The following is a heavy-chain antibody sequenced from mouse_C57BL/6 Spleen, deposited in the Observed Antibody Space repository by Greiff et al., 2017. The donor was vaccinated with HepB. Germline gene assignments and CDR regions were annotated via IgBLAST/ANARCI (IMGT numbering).Heavy chain of an antibody. D-gene: IGHD1-1*01. CDR1: GYSFTGYY. CDR3: ARSDYYGSSYPWFAY. J-gene: IGHJ3*01. CDR2: INPSTGGT. Sequence: EVQVVESGPELVKPGASVKISCKASGYSFTGYYMNWVKQSPEKSLEWIGEINPSTGGTTYNQKFKAKATLTVDKSSSTAYMQLKSLTSEDSAVYYCARSDYYGSSYPWFAYWGQGTLVTVPA. V-gene: IGHV1-42*01.